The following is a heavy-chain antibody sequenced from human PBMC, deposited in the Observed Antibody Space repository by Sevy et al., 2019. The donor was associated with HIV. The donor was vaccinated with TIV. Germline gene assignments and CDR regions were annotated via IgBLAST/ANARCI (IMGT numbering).Heavy chain of an antibody. D-gene: IGHD2-8*02. J-gene: IGHJ6*02. CDR1: GFPFSNFA. V-gene: IGHV3-23*01. Sequence: GGSLRLSCAASGFPFSNFAMSWVRQAPGKGLEWVSTLIGGGSRTYYADSVTGRFIISRDNSGNTLYLRMNSLRAEDTAIYYCAKRRVQSGLSGGGANYGMDVCGRGTTVTVSS. CDR3: AKRRVQSGLSGGGANYGMDV. CDR2: LIGGGSRT.